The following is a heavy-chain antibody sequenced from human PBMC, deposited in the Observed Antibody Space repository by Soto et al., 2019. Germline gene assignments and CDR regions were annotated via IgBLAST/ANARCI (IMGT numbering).Heavy chain of an antibody. CDR1: GGTFSSYA. V-gene: IGHV1-69*12. J-gene: IGHJ5*02. CDR2: IIPIFGTA. Sequence: QVQLVQSGAEVKKPGSSVKVSCKASGGTFSSYAISWVRQAPGQGLEWMGGIIPIFGTATYAQKFQGRVTITADESTSTAYMELSSLRAEDTAVYYCARVAMVRGVHNWFEPWGQGTLVNGSS. CDR3: ARVAMVRGVHNWFEP. D-gene: IGHD3-10*01.